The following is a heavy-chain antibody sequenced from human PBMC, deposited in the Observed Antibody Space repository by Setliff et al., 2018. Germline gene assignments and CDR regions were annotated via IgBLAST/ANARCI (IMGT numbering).Heavy chain of an antibody. V-gene: IGHV4-31*03. CDR2: IYYSGIT. J-gene: IGHJ4*02. D-gene: IGHD3-16*02. Sequence: TLSLTCTIPGGSISSAGNYWSWIRQHPGKGPEWIGYIYYSGITFYNPSLTSRVIISLDTSKNKFSLRLSSVTAADTAVYYCAREVSGFIGMSDSWGQGTLVTVSS. CDR3: AREVSGFIGMSDS. CDR1: GGSISSAGNY.